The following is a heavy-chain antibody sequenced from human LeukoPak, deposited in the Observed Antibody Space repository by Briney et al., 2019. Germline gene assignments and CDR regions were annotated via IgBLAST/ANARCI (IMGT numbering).Heavy chain of an antibody. Sequence: ASVKVSCKASGYTFTGYDINWVRQATGQGLEWMGWMNPNSGNTGYAQKFQGRVTMTRNTSISTAYMELSSLRSEDTAVYYCARGGSGVATIVVWGQGTLVTVSS. CDR1: GYTFTGYD. J-gene: IGHJ4*02. D-gene: IGHD5-12*01. CDR2: MNPNSGNT. V-gene: IGHV1-8*01. CDR3: ARGGSGVATIVV.